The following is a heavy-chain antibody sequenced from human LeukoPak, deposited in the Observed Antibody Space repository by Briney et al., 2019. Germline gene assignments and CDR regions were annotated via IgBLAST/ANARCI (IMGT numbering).Heavy chain of an antibody. Sequence: PGGSLRLSCAASVFTFRNFAMSWVRQAAGKGLEWVSGLSHGGTRTYYAASVKGRFTNSRDDSNSTLFLQMDNLRVEDTATYYCAKDIELFMSWGQGTLVIVSS. CDR3: AKDIELFMS. CDR2: LSHGGTRT. V-gene: IGHV3-23*01. J-gene: IGHJ5*02. CDR1: VFTFRNFA. D-gene: IGHD1-26*01.